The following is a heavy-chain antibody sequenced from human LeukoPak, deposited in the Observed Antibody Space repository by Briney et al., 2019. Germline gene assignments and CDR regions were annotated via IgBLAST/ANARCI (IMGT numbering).Heavy chain of an antibody. D-gene: IGHD4-17*01. V-gene: IGHV1-46*01. J-gene: IGHJ4*02. CDR3: ARDGDGDYYFDY. Sequence: GASVKVSCKASGYIFTSSFMHWVRQAPGQGLEWMGIITPSGGSTTYAQKFQGRVTMTRDTSTSTVYMELSSLRSEDTAVYYCARDGDGDYYFDYWGQGTQVTVSS. CDR1: GYIFTSSF. CDR2: ITPSGGST.